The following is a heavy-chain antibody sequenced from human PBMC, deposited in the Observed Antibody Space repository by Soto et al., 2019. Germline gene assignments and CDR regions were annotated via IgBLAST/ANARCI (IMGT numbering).Heavy chain of an antibody. D-gene: IGHD3-22*01. CDR2: INPADSDT. CDR3: VRPDSTGYYSH. CDR1: GYSFTNYW. Sequence: RGESLKISCKGSGYSFTNYWIGWVRQMPGKGLEWMGIINPADSDTRYSPSFQGQVTVSADKFISTAYLQRGSLKASDTAIYYCVRPDSTGYYSHWGQGTPVTVSS. J-gene: IGHJ4*02. V-gene: IGHV5-51*01.